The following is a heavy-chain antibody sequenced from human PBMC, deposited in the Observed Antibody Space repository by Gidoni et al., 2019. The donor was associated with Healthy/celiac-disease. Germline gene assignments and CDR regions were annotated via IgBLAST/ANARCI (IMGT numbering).Heavy chain of an antibody. J-gene: IGHJ6*03. D-gene: IGHD3-9*01. V-gene: IGHV1-69*01. CDR3: AGALDIFTGYYSSPGRGYYYRDV. Sequence: QVQLAQSGAEVRKPVSSVKVSCKASGGTFSSYAISWVRQAPVQGLAWMGGIIPIFGTANYAQKFQGRFSITAEESTSRADMELSSLRSEETAVYHCAGALDIFTGYYSSPGRGYYYRDVWGKGTTVTVSS. CDR1: GGTFSSYA. CDR2: IIPIFGTA.